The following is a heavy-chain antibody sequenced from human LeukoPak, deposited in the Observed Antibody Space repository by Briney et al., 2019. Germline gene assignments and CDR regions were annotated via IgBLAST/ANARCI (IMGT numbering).Heavy chain of an antibody. D-gene: IGHD5-24*01. V-gene: IGHV3-23*01. CDR1: GFTFSSSA. Sequence: GGSLRLSCAASGFTFSSSAMSWVRQAPGKGLEWVSSISGSGSGGSTYYADSVRGRFTISRDNSKNTLYLQMNSLRAEDTAVYYCAKSGYNRFDYWGQGTLVTVSS. CDR3: AKSGYNRFDY. J-gene: IGHJ4*02. CDR2: ISGSGSGGST.